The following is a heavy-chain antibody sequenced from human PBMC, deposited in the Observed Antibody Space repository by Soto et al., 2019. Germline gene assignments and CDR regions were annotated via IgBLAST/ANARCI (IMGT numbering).Heavy chain of an antibody. CDR2: INCDSGDI. Sequence: PGGSLRLSCVVSGISFDDYAMHWVRQVPGKGLEWVSGINCDSGDICYADSVKGRFTISRDNAKNSLYLQMNSLKTEDTAVYYCAKDTAPGFYDANGHLDYWGQGTPVTVSS. D-gene: IGHD2-8*01. CDR3: AKDTAPGFYDANGHLDY. J-gene: IGHJ4*02. CDR1: GISFDDYA. V-gene: IGHV3-9*01.